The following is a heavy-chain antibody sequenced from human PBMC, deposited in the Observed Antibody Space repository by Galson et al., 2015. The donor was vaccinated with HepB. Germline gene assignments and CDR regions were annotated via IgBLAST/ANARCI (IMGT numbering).Heavy chain of an antibody. CDR1: GYTFTSYA. Sequence: SVKVSCKASGYTFTSYAMHWVRQAPGQRLEWMGWINAGNGNTKYSQKFQGRVTITRDTSASTAYMELSSLRSEDTAVYYCARVGPLWSGYPRAFDIWGQGTMVTVSS. D-gene: IGHD3-3*01. V-gene: IGHV1-3*01. J-gene: IGHJ3*02. CDR3: ARVGPLWSGYPRAFDI. CDR2: INAGNGNT.